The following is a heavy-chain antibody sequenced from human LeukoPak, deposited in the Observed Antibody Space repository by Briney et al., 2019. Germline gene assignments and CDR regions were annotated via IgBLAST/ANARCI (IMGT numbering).Heavy chain of an antibody. D-gene: IGHD3-10*01. CDR3: EIKLTSGKLN. Sequence: GGSLRLSCAASGLSFGSYVMSWVRQAPGKGLEWVSAISSDGGRTYYADSAKGRFTISRDNSKNTLYLQVNSLRAEDTAVYYCEIKLTSGKLNWGQGTLVTVSS. CDR1: GLSFGSYV. J-gene: IGHJ4*02. V-gene: IGHV3-23*01. CDR2: ISSDGGRT.